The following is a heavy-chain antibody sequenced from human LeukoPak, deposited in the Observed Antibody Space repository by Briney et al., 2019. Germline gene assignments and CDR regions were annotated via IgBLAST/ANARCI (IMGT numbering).Heavy chain of an antibody. CDR1: GGSISGCNYY. D-gene: IGHD3/OR15-3a*01. CDR3: ARQTGSGLFILP. CDR2: IYYSGST. J-gene: IGHJ4*02. Sequence: SETLSLTCTVSGGSISGCNYYWGWIRQPPGKGLEWIGSIYYSGSTYYNPSLKSRVTIFVDTSKNQFSLKVRSVTAADTAVYYCARQTGSGLFILPGGQGTLVTVSS. V-gene: IGHV4-39*01.